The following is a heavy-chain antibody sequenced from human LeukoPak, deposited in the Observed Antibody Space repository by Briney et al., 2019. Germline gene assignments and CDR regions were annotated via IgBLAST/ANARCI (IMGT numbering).Heavy chain of an antibody. Sequence: GGSLRLSCAASGYTFDDYAMHWVRQAPGKGLEWVSGISWNSGSIGYADSVKGRFTISRDNAKNTLYLQMNSLRAEDTAVYYCARASDYYYFDYWGQGTLVTVSS. CDR3: ARASDYYYFDY. V-gene: IGHV3-9*01. CDR1: GYTFDDYA. D-gene: IGHD2/OR15-2a*01. CDR2: ISWNSGSI. J-gene: IGHJ4*02.